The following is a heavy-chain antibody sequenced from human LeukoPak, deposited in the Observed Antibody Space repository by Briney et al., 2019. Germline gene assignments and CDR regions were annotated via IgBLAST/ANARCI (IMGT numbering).Heavy chain of an antibody. CDR1: GFTFADYV. Sequence: GGSLRLSCAASGFTFADYVMHWVRQAPGKGLEWVAVMSFDGTHIYYADSVKGRFTISRDNSKNTLYLQMNSLRAEDTAVYYCARCSGYGMDVWGQGTTVTVSS. V-gene: IGHV3-30-3*01. J-gene: IGHJ6*02. D-gene: IGHD3-10*02. CDR3: ARCSGYGMDV. CDR2: MSFDGTHI.